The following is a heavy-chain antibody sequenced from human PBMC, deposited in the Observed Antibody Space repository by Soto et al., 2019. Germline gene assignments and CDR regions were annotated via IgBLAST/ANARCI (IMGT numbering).Heavy chain of an antibody. V-gene: IGHV1-2*02. Sequence: ASVKVSCKASGYTFTGYYMHWVRQAPGQGLEWMGWINPNSGGTNYAQKFQGRVTMTRDTSISTAYMELSRLRSDDTAMYYCARHMEAAAGQFYYYYGMDVWGQGTTVTVSS. CDR3: ARHMEAAAGQFYYYYGMDV. CDR1: GYTFTGYY. D-gene: IGHD6-13*01. CDR2: INPNSGGT. J-gene: IGHJ6*02.